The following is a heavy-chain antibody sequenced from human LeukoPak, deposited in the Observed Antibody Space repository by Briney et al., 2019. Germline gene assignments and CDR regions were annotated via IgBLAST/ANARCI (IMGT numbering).Heavy chain of an antibody. D-gene: IGHD3-10*01. Sequence: SVKVSCKASGGTFSSYTISWVRQAPGQGLEWMGGIIPIFGTANYAQKFQGRVTITADESTSTAYMELSSLRSEDTAVYYCARDRELLWFGEQRGGWFDPWGQGTLVTVSS. J-gene: IGHJ5*02. CDR3: ARDRELLWFGEQRGGWFDP. V-gene: IGHV1-69*13. CDR2: IIPIFGTA. CDR1: GGTFSSYT.